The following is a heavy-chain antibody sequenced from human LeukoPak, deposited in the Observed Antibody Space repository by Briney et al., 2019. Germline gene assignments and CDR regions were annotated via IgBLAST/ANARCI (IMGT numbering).Heavy chain of an antibody. V-gene: IGHV4-39*01. CDR2: ISHSGST. D-gene: IGHD1-26*01. CDR3: ARGHSGRYYYYDY. CDR1: GGSISSSNYY. Sequence: TSETLSLTCTVSGGSISSSNYYWGWIRQPPGKGLEWIGSISHSGSTYYNPSLESRVTISVDTSKNQFSLRLSSVTAADTAVYYCARGHSGRYYYYDYWGQGSLVTVSS. J-gene: IGHJ4*02.